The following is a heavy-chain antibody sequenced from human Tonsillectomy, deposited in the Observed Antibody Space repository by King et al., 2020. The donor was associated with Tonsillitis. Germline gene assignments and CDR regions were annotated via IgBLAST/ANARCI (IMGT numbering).Heavy chain of an antibody. CDR3: ARGGFFCSGGSCYSDFDY. CDR2: TSYDGSNK. D-gene: IGHD2-15*01. J-gene: IGHJ4*02. CDR1: GFTFSVYA. Sequence: VQLVESGGGVVQPGRSLRLSCAASGFTFSVYAMHWVRQAPGKGLEWVAITSYDGSNKDYADSVKARFTISRDTAKNTLDLQMNSLRAEDTAVYYCARGGFFCSGGSCYSDFDYWGQGTRVTVSS. V-gene: IGHV3-30-3*01.